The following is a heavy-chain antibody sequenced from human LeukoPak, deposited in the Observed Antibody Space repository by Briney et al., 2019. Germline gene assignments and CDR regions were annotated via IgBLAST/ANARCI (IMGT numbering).Heavy chain of an antibody. CDR2: IYYSGGT. V-gene: IGHV4-59*08. CDR1: GGSISSYY. Sequence: ASETLSLTCTVSGGSISSYYWSWIRQPPGKGLEWIGYIYYSGGTNYNPSLKSRVTISVDTSKNQFSLKLSSVTAADTAVYYCAMQSGYDTTGPYNWFDPWGQGTLVTVSS. CDR3: AMQSGYDTTGPYNWFDP. D-gene: IGHD5-12*01. J-gene: IGHJ5*02.